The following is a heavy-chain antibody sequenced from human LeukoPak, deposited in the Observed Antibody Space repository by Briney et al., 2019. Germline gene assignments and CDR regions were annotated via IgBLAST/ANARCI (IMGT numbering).Heavy chain of an antibody. J-gene: IGHJ3*02. CDR1: GFTFSTYA. Sequence: GRSLRLSCAASGFTFSTYAMHWVRQAPGKGLEWVAVISYDGSNKYYADSVKGRSTISRDNSKNTLYLQMNSLRAEDTALYYCAKASGSYDAFDIWGQGTMVTVSS. CDR3: AKASGSYDAFDI. D-gene: IGHD3-10*01. CDR2: ISYDGSNK. V-gene: IGHV3-30-3*01.